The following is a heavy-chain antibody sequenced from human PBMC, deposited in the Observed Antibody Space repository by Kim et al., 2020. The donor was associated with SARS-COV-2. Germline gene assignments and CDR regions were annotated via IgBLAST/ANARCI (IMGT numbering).Heavy chain of an antibody. D-gene: IGHD1-26*01. CDR1: GFTFSSHA. Sequence: GGSLRLSCAASGFTFSSHAMSWVRQAPGKGLEWVSAISGSGGSTYYADSVKGRFTISRDNSKNTLYLQMSSLRAEDTAVYYCAKHIAGATNYWGQGTLVTVSS. CDR3: AKHIAGATNY. J-gene: IGHJ4*02. CDR2: ISGSGGST. V-gene: IGHV3-23*01.